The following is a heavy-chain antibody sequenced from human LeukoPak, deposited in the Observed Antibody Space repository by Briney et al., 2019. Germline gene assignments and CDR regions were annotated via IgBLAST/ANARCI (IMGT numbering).Heavy chain of an antibody. J-gene: IGHJ6*03. D-gene: IGHD1-26*01. Sequence: GGSLRLSCAASGFTFSSYSMNWVRQAPGKGLEWVSSISSSSSYIYYADSVKGRFTISRDNAKNSLYLQMNSLRAEDTAVYYCARDLVYGQVGATRFHYYYYYMDVWGKGTTVTISS. CDR2: ISSSSSYI. V-gene: IGHV3-21*01. CDR1: GFTFSSYS. CDR3: ARDLVYGQVGATRFHYYYYYMDV.